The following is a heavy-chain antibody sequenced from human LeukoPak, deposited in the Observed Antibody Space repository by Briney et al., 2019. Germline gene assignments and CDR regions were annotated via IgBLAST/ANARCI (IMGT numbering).Heavy chain of an antibody. CDR2: ISSTTSTI. CDR3: ARDVTYYGADWFDP. J-gene: IGHJ5*02. Sequence: GGSLRLSCAASGFTFSSYSMNWIRQAPGKGLEWISYISSTTSTIYYADSVKGRFTISRDNAKNSLYLQMNSLRAEDTAVYYCARDVTYYGADWFDPWGQGTPVTVSS. CDR1: GFTFSSYS. D-gene: IGHD4-17*01. V-gene: IGHV3-48*04.